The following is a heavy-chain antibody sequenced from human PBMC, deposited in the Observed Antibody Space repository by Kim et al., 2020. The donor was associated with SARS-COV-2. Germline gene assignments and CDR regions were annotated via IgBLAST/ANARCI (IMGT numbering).Heavy chain of an antibody. Sequence: AGSGKGRFTISRDNSKNSLYLQLDSLRGGDTAIYYCARDVGSNSLDYFDYWGLGTLVTVSS. J-gene: IGHJ4*02. D-gene: IGHD1-1*01. CDR3: ARDVGSNSLDYFDY. V-gene: IGHV3-23*01.